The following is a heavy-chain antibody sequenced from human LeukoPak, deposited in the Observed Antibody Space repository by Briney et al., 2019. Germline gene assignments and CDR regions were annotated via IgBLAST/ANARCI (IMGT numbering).Heavy chain of an antibody. D-gene: IGHD2-2*01. Sequence: ASVKVSCKASGYTFTNYGISWVRQAPGQGLEWMGWISVYNGNTNYAQKLQGRVTMTTDTSTSTAYMELRSLRSDDTAVYYCARDGDCTTTSCYSLYDYYSMDVWGKGTTVTVSS. CDR1: GYTFTNYG. V-gene: IGHV1-18*04. J-gene: IGHJ6*04. CDR3: ARDGDCTTTSCYSLYDYYSMDV. CDR2: ISVYNGNT.